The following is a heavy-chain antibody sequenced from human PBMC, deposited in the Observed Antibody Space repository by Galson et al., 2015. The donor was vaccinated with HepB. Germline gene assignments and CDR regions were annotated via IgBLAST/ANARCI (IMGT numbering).Heavy chain of an antibody. J-gene: IGHJ5*02. CDR2: IIPMLGTA. Sequence: VKVSCKASGGTFSTYAITWVRQAPGQGLEWMGGIIPMLGTARYAQKFQGRVTITADESTSIAYMDLSSLRSEDTAVYYCARVVAAPMGFLGWFDPWGQGSLVTVSS. V-gene: IGHV1-69*01. D-gene: IGHD2-15*01. CDR3: ARVVAAPMGFLGWFDP. CDR1: GGTFSTYA.